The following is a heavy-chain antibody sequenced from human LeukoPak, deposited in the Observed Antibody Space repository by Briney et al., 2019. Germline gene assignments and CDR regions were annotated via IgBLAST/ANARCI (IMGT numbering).Heavy chain of an antibody. J-gene: IGHJ4*02. V-gene: IGHV3-53*01. CDR3: TRDQMNY. D-gene: IGHD5-24*01. CDR2: IFSNGDT. CDR1: EFTVSWNY. Sequence: GESLRLSCTVSEFTVSWNYMLWLRQPPGKGLEWVSLIFSNGDTHYADSVKGRFTISRDTSKNTVSLRMNSLRVEDMAMYYCTRDQMNYWGQGTLVTVSS.